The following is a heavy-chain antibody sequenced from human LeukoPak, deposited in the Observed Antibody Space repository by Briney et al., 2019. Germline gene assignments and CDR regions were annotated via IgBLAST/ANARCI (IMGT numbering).Heavy chain of an antibody. J-gene: IGHJ4*02. CDR2: ISGSGSST. CDR1: GFTFTSYA. CDR3: AKDGGDYFDY. Sequence: GGSLRLSCAASGFTFTSYAMSWVRQAPGKGLEWVSVISGSGSSTYYADSVKGRFTISRDNSKNTLYLQMNSLRAEDTAVYYCAKDGGDYFDYWGQGTLVTVSS. V-gene: IGHV3-23*01. D-gene: IGHD4-17*01.